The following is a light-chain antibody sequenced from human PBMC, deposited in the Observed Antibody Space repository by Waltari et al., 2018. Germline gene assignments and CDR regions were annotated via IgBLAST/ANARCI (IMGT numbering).Light chain of an antibody. CDR2: LGS. J-gene: IGKJ1*01. Sequence: DIVMTQSPLSLPVTPGEPASTSCRSSQSLLHSNGYNYLDWYLQKPGQSPQLLIYLGSNRASGVPDRFSGSGSGTDFTLKISRVEAEDVGVYYCQQYYGTPWTVGQGTKVEIK. CDR1: QSLLHSNGYNY. CDR3: QQYYGTPWT. V-gene: IGKV2-28*01.